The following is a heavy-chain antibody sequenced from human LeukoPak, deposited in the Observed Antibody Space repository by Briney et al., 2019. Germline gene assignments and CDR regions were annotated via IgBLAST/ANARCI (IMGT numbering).Heavy chain of an antibody. V-gene: IGHV3-48*02. D-gene: IGHD3-10*01. CDR3: ARDYYRSGSHPFDY. CDR2: IGSSSIPV. J-gene: IGHJ4*02. CDR1: GFTFSTYN. Sequence: GGSLRLSCAASGFTFSTYNMNWVRQAPGKGLEWLSYIGSSSIPVYYADSVKGRFTISRDNAKDSLYLQMNSLRDEDTAVYYCARDYYRSGSHPFDYWGQGTLATVSS.